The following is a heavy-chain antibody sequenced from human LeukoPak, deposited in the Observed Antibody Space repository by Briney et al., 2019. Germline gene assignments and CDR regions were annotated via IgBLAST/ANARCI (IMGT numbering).Heavy chain of an antibody. CDR1: GFTFSSYG. V-gene: IGHV3-23*01. Sequence: GGSLRLSCAASGFTFSSYGMSWVRQAPGKGLEWVSGIRAGGDNTYYADSVKGRFTISRDNSKNTLYLQMNSLRAEDTAVYYSAKGMVRGVILKGFDYWGQGTLVTVSS. D-gene: IGHD3-10*01. CDR3: AKGMVRGVILKGFDY. J-gene: IGHJ4*02. CDR2: IRAGGDNT.